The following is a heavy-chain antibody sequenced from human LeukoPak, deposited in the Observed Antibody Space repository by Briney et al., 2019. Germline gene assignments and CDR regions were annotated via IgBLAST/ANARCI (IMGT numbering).Heavy chain of an antibody. CDR3: ARAGVVPAAIGALDY. CDR1: GGSISSYY. D-gene: IGHD2-2*02. CDR2: IYYSGST. J-gene: IGHJ4*02. V-gene: IGHV4-59*01. Sequence: LETLSLTCTVSGGSISSYYWSWIRQPPGKGLEWIGYIYYSGSTNYNPSLKSRVTISVDTSKNQFSLKLSSVTAADTAVYYCARAGVVPAAIGALDYWGQGTLVTVSS.